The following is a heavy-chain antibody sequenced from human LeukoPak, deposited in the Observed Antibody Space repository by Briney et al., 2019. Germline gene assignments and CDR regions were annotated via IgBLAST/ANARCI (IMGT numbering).Heavy chain of an antibody. CDR1: GFTFTNFG. D-gene: IGHD3/OR15-3a*01. CDR2: INYLGSTR. CDR3: AKDRDWAFDY. V-gene: IGHV3-30*02. J-gene: IGHJ4*02. Sequence: GGSLRLTCAASGFTFTNFGMHRVRQAPGKGLEWVAFINYLGSTRFYADSVKGRFTVSRDDSMSTLYLQMNSLRPEDMAVYYCAKDRDWAFDYWGQGTLVTVSS.